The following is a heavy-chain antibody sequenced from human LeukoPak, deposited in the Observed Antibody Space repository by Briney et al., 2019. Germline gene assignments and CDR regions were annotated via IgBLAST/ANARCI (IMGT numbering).Heavy chain of an antibody. CDR1: GFTFSGHW. Sequence: PGGALRLSCVASGFTFSGHWMHWVRQVPGKGLMAVSRITPDGNAAAYADSVKGRFTISRDNAKNTLYLEMNSLTAEDTALYHCTRSGYSNGYDYWDQGTLVTVSS. CDR3: TRSGYSNGYDY. J-gene: IGHJ4*02. D-gene: IGHD2-15*01. V-gene: IGHV3-74*03. CDR2: ITPDGNAA.